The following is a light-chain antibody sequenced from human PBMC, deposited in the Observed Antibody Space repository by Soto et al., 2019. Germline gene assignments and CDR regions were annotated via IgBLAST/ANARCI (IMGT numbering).Light chain of an antibody. V-gene: IGLV2-8*01. CDR3: TSYAGGNNV. J-gene: IGLJ1*01. Sequence: QSALTQPPSASGSPGQSVTISCTGTSSDVGGYNYVSWYQQHPGKVPKLMVYEVNKRPSGVPDRFSGSKSGNTASLTVSGXXXXXXXXXXCTSYAGGNNVFGTGTKVTVL. CDR1: SSDVGGYNY. CDR2: EVN.